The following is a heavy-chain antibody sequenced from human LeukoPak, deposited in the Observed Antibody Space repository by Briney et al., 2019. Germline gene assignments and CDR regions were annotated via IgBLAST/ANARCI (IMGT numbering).Heavy chain of an antibody. CDR2: IIPILGTA. D-gene: IGHD3-3*01. CDR3: ARGSTESITIFGVVITRDDWFDP. CDR1: GGTFSSYA. V-gene: IGHV1-69*01. Sequence: GSSVKVSCKASGGTFSSYAISWVRQAPGQGLEWMGGIIPILGTANYAQKFQGGVTITADESTSTAYMELSSLRSEDTAVYYCARGSTESITIFGVVITRDDWFDPWGQGTLVTVSS. J-gene: IGHJ5*02.